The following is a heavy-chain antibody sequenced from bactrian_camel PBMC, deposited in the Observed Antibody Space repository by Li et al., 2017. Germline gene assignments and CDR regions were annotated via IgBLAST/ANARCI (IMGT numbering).Heavy chain of an antibody. J-gene: IGHJ6*01. CDR2: IRRDGDE. D-gene: IGHD3*01. CDR1: GRPVSVSRYS. V-gene: IGHV3S67*01. CDR3: AAGTRIIVGDYCDGITA. Sequence: VQLVESGGGLVQPGESLRLSCAASGRPVSVSRYSMAWFRQAAGKEREGIAGIRRDGDEYYADSAKGRSTISQDNAKNIIYLQMSSLTPDDTAMYYCAAGTRIIVGDYCDGITAWGQGTQVTVS.